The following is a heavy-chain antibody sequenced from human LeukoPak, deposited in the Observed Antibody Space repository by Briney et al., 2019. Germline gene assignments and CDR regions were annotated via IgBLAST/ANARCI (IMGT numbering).Heavy chain of an antibody. D-gene: IGHD6-13*01. J-gene: IGHJ4*02. CDR2: ISWDGGSI. CDR1: GFIFDDYA. V-gene: IGHV3-43D*03. Sequence: GGSLRLSCAASGFIFDDYAMYWVRQPPGKGLEWVSLISWDGGSIYYADSVKGRFTISRDNSKNTLYLQMNSLRAEDTAVYYCATSFGPVIAAAGTGADWGQGTLVAVSS. CDR3: ATSFGPVIAAAGTGAD.